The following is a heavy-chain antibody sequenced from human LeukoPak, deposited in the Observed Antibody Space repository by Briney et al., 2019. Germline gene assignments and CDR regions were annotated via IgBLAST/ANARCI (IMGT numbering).Heavy chain of an antibody. J-gene: IGHJ5*02. CDR2: INPNSGGT. CDR1: GYTLTGYY. V-gene: IGHV1-2*02. Sequence: ASVKVSCKASGYTLTGYYMHWVRQAPGQGLEWMGWINPNSGGTNYAQKFQGRVTMTTDTSTSTVYMELSSLRSEDTAVYYCAREVMRGSGIYYKLKWFDPWGQGTLVTVSS. CDR3: AREVMRGSGIYYKLKWFDP. D-gene: IGHD3-10*01.